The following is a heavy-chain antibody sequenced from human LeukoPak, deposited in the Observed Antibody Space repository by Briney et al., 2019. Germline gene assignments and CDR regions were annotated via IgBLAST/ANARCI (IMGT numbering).Heavy chain of an antibody. CDR3: ARVRGLGIPVAP. D-gene: IGHD6-19*01. Sequence: PSETLSLTCAVYGGSFSGYYWSWIRQPPGKGLEWIGEINHSGSTNYNPSRQSRVTISVDTSKNQFSLKLSSVTAADTAVYYCARVRGLGIPVAPWGQGTLVTVSS. CDR1: GGSFSGYY. CDR2: INHSGST. J-gene: IGHJ4*02. V-gene: IGHV4-34*01.